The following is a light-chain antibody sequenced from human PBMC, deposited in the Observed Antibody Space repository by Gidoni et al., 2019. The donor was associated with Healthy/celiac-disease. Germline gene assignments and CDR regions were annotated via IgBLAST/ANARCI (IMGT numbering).Light chain of an antibody. CDR3: QQYNNWPYT. Sequence: ETVMTQSPATLSVSPGERATLPCRASQSVSSNLAWYQQKPGQAPRLLIYGASTRATGIPARFSGSGSGTEFTLTISSLQSEDFAVYYCQQYNNWPYTFGQGTKLEIK. J-gene: IGKJ2*01. CDR2: GAS. V-gene: IGKV3-15*01. CDR1: QSVSSN.